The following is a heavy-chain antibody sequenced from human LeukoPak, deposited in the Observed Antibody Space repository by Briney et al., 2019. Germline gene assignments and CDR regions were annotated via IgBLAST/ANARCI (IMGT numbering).Heavy chain of an antibody. CDR1: GGSISSYY. J-gene: IGHJ3*02. CDR3: ASGSGSYPDGFDI. V-gene: IGHV4-59*01. D-gene: IGHD1-26*01. Sequence: SETLSLTCTVSGGSISSYYWNWIRQPPGKGLEWIGYIYYSGSTNYNPSLKSRVTISVDTSKNQFSLKLSSVTAADTAVYYCASGSGSYPDGFDIWGQGTMVTVSS. CDR2: IYYSGST.